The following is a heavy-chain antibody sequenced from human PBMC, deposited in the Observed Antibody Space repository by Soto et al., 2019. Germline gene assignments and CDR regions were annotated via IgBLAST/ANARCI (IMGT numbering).Heavy chain of an antibody. Sequence: QVQLVQSGAEVKKPGSLLEISCKASGATYSPFIAYAISWLRQGPGQGLEWIGSIIHLGSSQHYAEGFQSRATISADSSTFTVSLELTDLTSDDAAVYFCARSRDRCGGDCYSVYAAFDLWGQGTAVTVSS. CDR3: ARSRDRCGGDCYSVYAAFDL. D-gene: IGHD2-21*02. V-gene: IGHV1-69*04. CDR1: GATYSPFIAYA. J-gene: IGHJ3*01. CDR2: IIHLGSSQ.